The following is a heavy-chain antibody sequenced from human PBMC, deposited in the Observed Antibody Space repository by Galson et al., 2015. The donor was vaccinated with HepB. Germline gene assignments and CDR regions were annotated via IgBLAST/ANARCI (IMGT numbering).Heavy chain of an antibody. Sequence: SLRLSCAASGFTFSSYWMSWVRQAPGKGLERVANIKQDGSEKYYVDSVKGRFTISRDNAKNSLYLQMNSLRAEDTAVYYCARAFGYSSSWYNFYYMDVWGKGTTVTVSS. J-gene: IGHJ6*03. CDR3: ARAFGYSSSWYNFYYMDV. CDR2: IKQDGSEK. V-gene: IGHV3-7*01. D-gene: IGHD6-13*01. CDR1: GFTFSSYW.